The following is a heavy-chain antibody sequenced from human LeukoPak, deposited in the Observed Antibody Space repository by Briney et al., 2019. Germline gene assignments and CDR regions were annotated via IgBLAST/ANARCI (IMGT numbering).Heavy chain of an antibody. Sequence: GGSLRLSCAASGFTFSSYSMNWVRQAPGKGLEWVSSISSSSSYIYYADSVKGRFTISRDNAKNSLYLQMNSLRAEDTAVYYCARYDSSGYSLYWGQGTLVTVPS. J-gene: IGHJ4*02. CDR3: ARYDSSGYSLY. CDR2: ISSSSSYI. D-gene: IGHD3-22*01. V-gene: IGHV3-21*01. CDR1: GFTFSSYS.